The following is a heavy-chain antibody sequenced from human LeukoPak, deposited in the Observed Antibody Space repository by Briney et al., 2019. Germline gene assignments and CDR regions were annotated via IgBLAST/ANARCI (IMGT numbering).Heavy chain of an antibody. Sequence: GGSLRLSYAASGFTFSSYAMHWVRQAPGKGLEWVAVISYDGSNKYYADSVKGRFTISRDNSKNTLYLQMNSLRAEDTAVYYCARDLSGIGYFDYWGQGTLVTVSS. CDR1: GFTFSSYA. D-gene: IGHD1-26*01. CDR2: ISYDGSNK. V-gene: IGHV3-30*04. J-gene: IGHJ4*02. CDR3: ARDLSGIGYFDY.